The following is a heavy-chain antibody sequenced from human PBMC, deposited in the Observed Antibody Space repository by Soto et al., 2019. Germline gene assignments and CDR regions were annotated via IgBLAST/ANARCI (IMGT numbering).Heavy chain of an antibody. V-gene: IGHV4-39*01. J-gene: IGHJ6*02. Sequence: QQQLQESGPGLVKPSETLSLTCTVSGGSISSSSYYWGWIRQPPGKGLEWIGSIYYSGSTYYNPSLKSRVTISVDTSKNQFALKLSSVTAADTAVYYCARRSYYYGMDVWGQGTTVTVSS. CDR2: IYYSGST. CDR1: GGSISSSSYY. CDR3: ARRSYYYGMDV.